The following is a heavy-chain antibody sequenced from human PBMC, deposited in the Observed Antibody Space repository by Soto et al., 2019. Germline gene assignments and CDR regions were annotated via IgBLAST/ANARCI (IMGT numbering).Heavy chain of an antibody. J-gene: IGHJ6*02. V-gene: IGHV4-39*01. CDR3: ARHYGVPANSYDFWSGPPSAYYYYGMDV. D-gene: IGHD3-3*01. CDR1: GGSISSSSYY. Sequence: SETLSLTCTVSGGSISSSSYYWGWIRQPPGKGLEWIGSIYYSGSTYYNPSLKSRVTISVDTSKNQFSLKLSSVTAADTAVYYCARHYGVPANSYDFWSGPPSAYYYYGMDVWGQGTTVTV. CDR2: IYYSGST.